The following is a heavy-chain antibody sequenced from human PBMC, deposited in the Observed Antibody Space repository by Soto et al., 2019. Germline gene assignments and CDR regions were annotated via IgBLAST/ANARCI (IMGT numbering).Heavy chain of an antibody. CDR3: ARDSGIAVAATGAFDI. D-gene: IGHD6-19*01. V-gene: IGHV3-21*01. Sequence: EVQLVESGGGLVKPGESLRLSCAASGFTFSSYSMNWVRQAPGKGLEWVSSISSSSSYIYYADSVKGRFTISRDNAKHSLYLQMNSLRAEDTAVYYCARDSGIAVAATGAFDIWGQGTMVTVSS. CDR1: GFTFSSYS. CDR2: ISSSSSYI. J-gene: IGHJ3*02.